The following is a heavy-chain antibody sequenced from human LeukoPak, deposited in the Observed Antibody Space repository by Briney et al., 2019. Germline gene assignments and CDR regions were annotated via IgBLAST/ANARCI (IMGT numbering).Heavy chain of an antibody. J-gene: IGHJ6*02. Sequence: ASVKVSCKASGYTFTSYDINWVRQATGQGLEWMGWMNPNSGNTGYAQKLQGRVTMTTDTSTSTAYMELRSLRSDDTAVYYCARATTGYPLRYYGMDVWGQGTTVTVSS. CDR1: GYTFTSYD. V-gene: IGHV1-8*01. CDR2: MNPNSGNT. D-gene: IGHD3-9*01. CDR3: ARATTGYPLRYYGMDV.